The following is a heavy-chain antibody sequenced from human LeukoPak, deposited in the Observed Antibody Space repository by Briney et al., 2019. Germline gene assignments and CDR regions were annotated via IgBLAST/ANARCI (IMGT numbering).Heavy chain of an antibody. CDR3: ARGLIRFLEWLLYFDY. CDR1: GYTFTGYY. V-gene: IGHV1-2*06. J-gene: IGHJ4*02. CDR2: INPNSGGT. Sequence: ASVNVSCKASGYTFTGYYMHWVRQAPGQGLEWMGRINPNSGGTNYAQKFQGRVTMTRDTSISTAYMELSRLRSDDTAVYYCARGLIRFLEWLLYFDYWGQGTLVTVSS. D-gene: IGHD3-3*01.